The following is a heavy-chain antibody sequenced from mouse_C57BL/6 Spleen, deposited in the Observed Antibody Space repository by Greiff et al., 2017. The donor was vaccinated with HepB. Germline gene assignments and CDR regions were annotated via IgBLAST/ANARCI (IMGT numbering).Heavy chain of an antibody. Sequence: VQLKESGPVLVKPGASVKMSCKASGYTFTDYYMNWVKQSHGKSLEWIGVINPYNGGTSYNQKFKGKATLTVDKSSSTAYMELNSLTSEDSAVYYCARWNGNYWYFDVWGTGTTVTVSS. CDR1: GYTFTDYY. CDR3: ARWNGNYWYFDV. J-gene: IGHJ1*03. CDR2: INPYNGGT. V-gene: IGHV1-19*01. D-gene: IGHD2-1*01.